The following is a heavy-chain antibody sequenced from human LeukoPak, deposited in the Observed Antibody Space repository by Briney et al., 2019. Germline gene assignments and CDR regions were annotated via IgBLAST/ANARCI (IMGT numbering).Heavy chain of an antibody. J-gene: IGHJ4*02. D-gene: IGHD3-10*01. Sequence: ASVKVSCKASGRTFSSYAISWVRQAPGQGLEWMGWIIPNFGTASYAQKFQGRVTITADESTNTAYIELSSLRSEDTAVYYCARDGIYYGSGSYYHDYWGQGTLVTVSS. CDR1: GRTFSSYA. V-gene: IGHV1-69*13. CDR3: ARDGIYYGSGSYYHDY. CDR2: IIPNFGTA.